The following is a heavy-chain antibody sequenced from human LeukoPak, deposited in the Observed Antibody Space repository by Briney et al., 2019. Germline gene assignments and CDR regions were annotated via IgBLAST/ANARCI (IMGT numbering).Heavy chain of an antibody. Sequence: SETLSLTCAVSGGSISSSNWWSWVRQPPGKGLEWIGEIYHSGSTNHNPSLKSRVTISVDKSKNQFSLKLSSVTAADTAVYYCARYYGDYRGSFDYWGQGTLVTVSS. V-gene: IGHV4-4*02. CDR2: IYHSGST. CDR3: ARYYGDYRGSFDY. D-gene: IGHD4-17*01. J-gene: IGHJ4*02. CDR1: GGSISSSNW.